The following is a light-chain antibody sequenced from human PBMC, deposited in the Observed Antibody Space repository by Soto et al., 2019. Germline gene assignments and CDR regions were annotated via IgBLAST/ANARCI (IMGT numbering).Light chain of an antibody. V-gene: IGLV2-14*01. CDR3: NSYTSSSTRV. CDR2: EVN. Sequence: QSALTQPASVSGSPGQSITISCTGTSSDVGGYNYVSWYQQHPGKAPKLMIYEVNNRPSGVSNRFSGSKSGNTASLTISGRQAEDEADYYCNSYTSSSTRVFGGGTKVTVL. CDR1: SSDVGGYNY. J-gene: IGLJ2*01.